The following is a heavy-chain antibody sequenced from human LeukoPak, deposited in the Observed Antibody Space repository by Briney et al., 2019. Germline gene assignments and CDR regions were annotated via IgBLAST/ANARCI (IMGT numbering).Heavy chain of an antibody. Sequence: GGSLRLSCAASGFTVSSNYMSWVRQAPGKGLEWVSVIYTDGSTYYADSVKGRFTISRDNSKNTLYLQMNSLRAEDTAVYYCAKDDGSGWYQIDYWGQGTLVTVSS. CDR3: AKDDGSGWYQIDY. CDR1: GFTVSSNY. D-gene: IGHD6-19*01. V-gene: IGHV3-53*01. CDR2: IYTDGST. J-gene: IGHJ4*02.